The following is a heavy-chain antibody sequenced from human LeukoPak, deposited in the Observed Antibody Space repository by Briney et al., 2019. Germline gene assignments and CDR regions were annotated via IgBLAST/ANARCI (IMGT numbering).Heavy chain of an antibody. D-gene: IGHD6-13*01. V-gene: IGHV1-18*04. CDR3: ARGTYSSSLYYFDY. Sequence: ASVKVSCKASGYTFTSYYMHWVRQAPGQGLEWMGWISAYNGNTNYAQKLQGRVTMTTDTSTSTAYMELRSLRSDDTAVRYCARGTYSSSLYYFDYWGQGTLVTVSS. CDR2: ISAYNGNT. J-gene: IGHJ4*02. CDR1: GYTFTSYY.